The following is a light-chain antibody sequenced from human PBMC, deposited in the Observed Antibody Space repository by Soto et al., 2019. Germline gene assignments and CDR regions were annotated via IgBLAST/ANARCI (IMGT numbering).Light chain of an antibody. Sequence: QSALTQPPSASGSPGQSVTISCTGTSSDVGGYNYVSWYQQHPGKAPKLIIYEVSKMPSGVPARFSGSKSGNTASLTVSGLQADDEADYFCSSFAGSNTFVFGGGTKVTVL. J-gene: IGLJ2*01. CDR3: SSFAGSNTFV. V-gene: IGLV2-8*01. CDR2: EVS. CDR1: SSDVGGYNY.